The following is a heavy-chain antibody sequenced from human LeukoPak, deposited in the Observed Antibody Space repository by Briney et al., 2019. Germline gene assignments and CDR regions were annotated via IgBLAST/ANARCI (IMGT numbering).Heavy chain of an antibody. CDR3: ARGQGYGGNYHYYYYYMDV. D-gene: IGHD4/OR15-4a*01. CDR2: INNDGRSK. CDR1: GFTFSSYW. J-gene: IGHJ6*03. Sequence: GGSLRLSCAASGFTFSSYWMHRVRQAPGKGLEWVSRINNDGRSKNYADSVKGRFTISRDNAKNTLYLQMNRLRAEDTAVYYCARGQGYGGNYHYYYYYMDVWGKGTTVTVSS. V-gene: IGHV3-74*01.